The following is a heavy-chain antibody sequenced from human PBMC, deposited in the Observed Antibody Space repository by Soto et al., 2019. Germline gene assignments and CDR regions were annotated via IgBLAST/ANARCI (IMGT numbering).Heavy chain of an antibody. CDR1: GFTFSSYA. Sequence: PGGSLRLSCAASGFTFSSYAMHWVRQAPGKGLEWVAVISYDGSNKYYADSVKGRFTISRDNSKNTLYLQMNSLRAEDTAVYYCARAPFRRGYLKYYFDYWGQGTLVTVS. CDR2: ISYDGSNK. J-gene: IGHJ4*02. D-gene: IGHD3-3*01. CDR3: ARAPFRRGYLKYYFDY. V-gene: IGHV3-30-3*01.